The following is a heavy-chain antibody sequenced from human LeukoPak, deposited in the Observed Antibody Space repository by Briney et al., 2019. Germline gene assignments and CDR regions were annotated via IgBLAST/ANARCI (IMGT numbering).Heavy chain of an antibody. V-gene: IGHV1-24*01. CDR1: GYTLTELS. D-gene: IGHD3-22*01. CDR3: ATSYDTSGYYYDAFDI. J-gene: IGHJ3*02. CDR2: FDPEDGEI. Sequence: ASVKVSCKVSGYTLTELSMHWVRQAPGKGLEWMGGFDPEDGEIIYAQKFQGRVTMTEDTSTDTAYMELSSLRSEDTAVYYCATSYDTSGYYYDAFDIWGQGTMVTVSS.